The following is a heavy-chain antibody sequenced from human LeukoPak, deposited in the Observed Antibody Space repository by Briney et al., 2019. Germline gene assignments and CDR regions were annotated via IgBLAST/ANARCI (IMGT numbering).Heavy chain of an antibody. D-gene: IGHD1-7*01. CDR3: ARIPSITGTTYYFDY. V-gene: IGHV1-18*01. CDR2: ISAYNGNT. J-gene: IGHJ4*02. Sequence: ASVKVSCKASGYTFTSYGISWVRQAPGQGLEWMGWISAYNGNTNYAQKLQGRVTMTTDTSTSTAYMELRSLRSDDTAVYYCARIPSITGTTYYFDYWGQGTLVTVSS. CDR1: GYTFTSYG.